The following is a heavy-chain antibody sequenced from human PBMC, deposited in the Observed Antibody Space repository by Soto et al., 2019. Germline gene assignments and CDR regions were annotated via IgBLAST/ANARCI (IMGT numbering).Heavy chain of an antibody. CDR1: GASISSGGFY. Sequence: QVQLQESGPGLVQPSQTLSLTCTVSGASISSGGFYWSWIRQFPGKGLEWIGYIDYRGRTFYNPSLKSRATISRDTSKSQFSLSVNSVTAADTAVFYCARVSAAGTRWFDSWGQGTLVTVSS. J-gene: IGHJ5*01. V-gene: IGHV4-31*03. CDR2: IDYRGRT. CDR3: ARVSAAGTRWFDS. D-gene: IGHD6-13*01.